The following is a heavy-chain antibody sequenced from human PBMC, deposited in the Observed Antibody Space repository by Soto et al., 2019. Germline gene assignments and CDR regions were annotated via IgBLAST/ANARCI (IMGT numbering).Heavy chain of an antibody. CDR2: IIPILGIA. CDR3: ARDWGCSSAGCYHCESLDY. J-gene: IGHJ4*02. D-gene: IGHD2-2*01. CDR1: GGTFSSYT. Sequence: QVQLVQSGAEVKKPGSSVKVSCKASGGTFSSYTISWVRQAPGQGLEWMGRIIPILGIANYAQKFQGRVTINADKSTSTAYMELSSLRSEDTAVYYCARDWGCSSAGCYHCESLDYWGQGTLVTVSS. V-gene: IGHV1-69*08.